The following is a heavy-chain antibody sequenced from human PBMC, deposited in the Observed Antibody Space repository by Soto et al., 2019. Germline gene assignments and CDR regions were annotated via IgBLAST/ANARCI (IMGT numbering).Heavy chain of an antibody. CDR1: GHTLANFY. D-gene: IGHD1-26*01. V-gene: IGHV1-46*01. CDR3: AKQTVELSLGGFDP. J-gene: IGHJ5*02. Sequence: QVQLVQSGAEVKKPGASVTVSCKASGHTLANFYIHWVRQAPGQGLEWMGKINPSGGATTYAQGFQGRVTVTWDTSATTVVLEMRSLTAEDTAVYYCAKQTVELSLGGFDPWGQGTLVTVSS. CDR2: INPSGGAT.